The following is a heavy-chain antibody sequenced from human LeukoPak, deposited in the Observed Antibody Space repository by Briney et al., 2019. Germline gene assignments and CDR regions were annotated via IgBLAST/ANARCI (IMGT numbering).Heavy chain of an antibody. CDR3: ARERDYYDSGGPYMDV. V-gene: IGHV3-21*01. CDR1: GFTFSSYS. Sequence: GGSLRLSCAASGFTFSSYSMNWVRQASGKGLEWVSSISSSSGYIYYADSMKGRFTISRDNAKNPLYLQMNSLRAEDTAVYYCARERDYYDSGGPYMDVWGKGTTVTVSS. J-gene: IGHJ6*03. D-gene: IGHD3-22*01. CDR2: ISSSSGYI.